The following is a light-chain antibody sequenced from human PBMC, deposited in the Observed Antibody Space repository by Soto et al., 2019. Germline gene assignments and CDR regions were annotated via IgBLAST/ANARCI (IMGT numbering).Light chain of an antibody. V-gene: IGKV3-15*01. CDR3: QQYNIWPPIT. CDR1: QSVNNN. J-gene: IGKJ5*01. Sequence: EIVMTQSPATLSVSPGERATLSCRASQSVNNNLAWYQQKPGQAPRLLIYGASTRATAIPARFSGSGSGTEFTLTISSLQSEDFAVYYCQQYNIWPPITFGQGTRLEIK. CDR2: GAS.